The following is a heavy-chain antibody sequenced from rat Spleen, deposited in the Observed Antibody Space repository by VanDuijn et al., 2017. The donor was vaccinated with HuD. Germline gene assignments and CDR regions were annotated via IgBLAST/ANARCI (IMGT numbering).Heavy chain of an antibody. Sequence: EVQLQESGPGLVKPSQSLSLTCSVTGYSITSNYWGWIRKFPGNKMEFIGHISYSGSTSYNPSLKSRISITRDTSKNQFFLQLNSVTTEDTATYYCTRDREPKYKDFDYWGQGVMVTVSS. V-gene: IGHV3-1*01. CDR3: TRDREPKYKDFDY. D-gene: IGHD3-4*01. CDR2: ISYSGST. CDR1: GYSITSNY. J-gene: IGHJ2*01.